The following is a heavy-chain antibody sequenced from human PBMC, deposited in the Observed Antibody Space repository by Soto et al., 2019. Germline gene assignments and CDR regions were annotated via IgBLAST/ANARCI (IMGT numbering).Heavy chain of an antibody. Sequence: GGSLRLSCAASGFTVSSNCMSWVRQAPGKGLEWVSVIYSGGSTYYADSVKGRFTISRDNSKNTLYLQMNSLRAEDTAVYYCARDSVVVEMATITFFDYWGQGTLVTVSS. CDR2: IYSGGST. V-gene: IGHV3-53*01. D-gene: IGHD5-12*01. CDR1: GFTVSSNC. J-gene: IGHJ4*02. CDR3: ARDSVVVEMATITFFDY.